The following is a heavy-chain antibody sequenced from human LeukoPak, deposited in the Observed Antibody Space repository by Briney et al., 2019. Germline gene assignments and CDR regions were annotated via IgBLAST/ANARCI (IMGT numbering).Heavy chain of an antibody. J-gene: IGHJ4*02. Sequence: KTGGSLRLSCAASGFTFSSYSMNWVRQAPGKGLEWVSSISSSSSYIYYADSVKGRFTISRDNAKNSLYLQMNSLRAEDTAVYYCARVRVVAATDWGQGTLVTVSS. D-gene: IGHD2-15*01. V-gene: IGHV3-21*01. CDR2: ISSSSSYI. CDR1: GFTFSSYS. CDR3: ARVRVVAATD.